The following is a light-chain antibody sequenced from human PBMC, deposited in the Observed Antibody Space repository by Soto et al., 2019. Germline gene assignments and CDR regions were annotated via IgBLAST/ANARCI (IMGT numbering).Light chain of an antibody. V-gene: IGKV1-39*01. CDR2: AAS. Sequence: DIQMTHSPSSLSASVGDRVTITFRASQSISSYLNWYQQKPGKAPKLLIYAASSLQSGVPSRFSGSGSGTEFTLTISSLQPDDFATYYCQQYNSYSWTFGQGTKVDIK. J-gene: IGKJ1*01. CDR3: QQYNSYSWT. CDR1: QSISSY.